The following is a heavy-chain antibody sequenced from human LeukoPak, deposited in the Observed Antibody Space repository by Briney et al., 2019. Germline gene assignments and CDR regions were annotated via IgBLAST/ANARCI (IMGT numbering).Heavy chain of an antibody. V-gene: IGHV1-3*04. CDR3: ARVGGGYYGALDY. D-gene: IGHD3-10*01. CDR2: INTGNGNT. J-gene: IGHJ4*02. CDR1: GYTFTSCA. Sequence: ASVKVSCKASGYTFTSCAIHWVRQAPGQRLEWMGWINTGNGNTKYSQKFQGRVTITRDTSASTAYMELSSLRSEDTAAYYCARVGGGYYGALDYWGQGTLVTVSS.